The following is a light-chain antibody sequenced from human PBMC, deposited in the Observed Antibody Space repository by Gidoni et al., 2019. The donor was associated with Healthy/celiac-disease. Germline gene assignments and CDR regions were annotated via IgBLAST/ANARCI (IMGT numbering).Light chain of an antibody. V-gene: IGKV3-11*01. CDR1: QIVSSY. Sequence: EIVLTQSPATLSLSQGKRATLSCRASQIVSSYLAWYQQKPGQAPRLLIYAASNRATGIPAMFSGSGSGTDFTLTISSLEPEDCAVYYCQQRSNWRGTFGQGTKVESK. CDR3: QQRSNWRGT. J-gene: IGKJ1*01. CDR2: AAS.